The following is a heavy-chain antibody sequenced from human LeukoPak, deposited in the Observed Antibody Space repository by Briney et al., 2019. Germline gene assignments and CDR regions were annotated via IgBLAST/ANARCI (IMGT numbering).Heavy chain of an antibody. V-gene: IGHV3-64*01. CDR3: ARANGYNLYIDY. CDR1: GFTFSSYA. J-gene: IGHJ4*02. D-gene: IGHD5-24*01. CDR2: ISSNGGST. Sequence: GGSLRLSCAASGFTFSSYAMHWVRQAPGKGLEYVSAISSNGGSTYYANSVKGRFTISRDNSKNTLYLQMGSPRAEDMAVYYCARANGYNLYIDYWGQGTLVTVSS.